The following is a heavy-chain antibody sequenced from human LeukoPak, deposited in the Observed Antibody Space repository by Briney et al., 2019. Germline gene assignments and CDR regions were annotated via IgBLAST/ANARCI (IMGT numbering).Heavy chain of an antibody. D-gene: IGHD4-11*01. J-gene: IGHJ4*02. V-gene: IGHV4-61*02. Sequence: SQTLSLTCTVSGGSISSGNYYWSWIRQPAGKGLEWIGRIYTSGSTNYNPSLKSRVAISVDTSKNQFSLKLSSVTAADTAVYYCARIDYTLYFDYWGQGTRVTVSS. CDR3: ARIDYTLYFDY. CDR2: IYTSGST. CDR1: GGSISSGNYY.